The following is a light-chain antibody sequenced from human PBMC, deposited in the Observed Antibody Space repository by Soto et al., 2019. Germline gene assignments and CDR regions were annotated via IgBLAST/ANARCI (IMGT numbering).Light chain of an antibody. V-gene: IGKV3-20*01. CDR2: GAS. J-gene: IGKJ1*01. CDR1: QRVSSNY. CDR3: HRYDTSPPWT. Sequence: EVVLTQSPGTLSLSPGERATLFCRASQRVSSNYLAWYQQKPGQAPRLLIYGASSRATGIPDRFSGRGSETDFTLTISRLEPEDFAVYYCHRYDTSPPWTFGQGTKVEIK.